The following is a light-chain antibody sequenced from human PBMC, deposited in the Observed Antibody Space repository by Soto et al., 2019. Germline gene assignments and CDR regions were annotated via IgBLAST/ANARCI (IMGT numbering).Light chain of an antibody. V-gene: IGKV3-15*01. J-gene: IGKJ2*01. CDR3: QQYNNWPPYT. CDR2: GAS. Sequence: EIVITQSPATLSVSTGERATLSCRASQSVSSNLACYQQKPGQAPRLLIYGASTRATGIPARFSGSGSGTEFTLTLSSLQSEDFALEYCQQYNNWPPYTFGQGTKLEI. CDR1: QSVSSN.